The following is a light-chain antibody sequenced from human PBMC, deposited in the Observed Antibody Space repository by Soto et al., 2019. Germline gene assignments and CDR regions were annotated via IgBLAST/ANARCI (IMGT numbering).Light chain of an antibody. CDR3: LQHSNYPYS. CDR2: AAS. Sequence: DIQMTPSPSSLSASVGDRVTITCRASQGISSLLGWYQQKPGKAPKRLIYAASSLQGGVPSRFSGSRSGTELTLTVSSLQPEDFATYYCLQHSNYPYSFGQGTQLEIK. CDR1: QGISSL. J-gene: IGKJ2*01. V-gene: IGKV1-17*01.